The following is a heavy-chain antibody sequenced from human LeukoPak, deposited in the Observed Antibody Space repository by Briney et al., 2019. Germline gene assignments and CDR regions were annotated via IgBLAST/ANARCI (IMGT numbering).Heavy chain of an antibody. V-gene: IGHV3-23*01. D-gene: IGHD3-22*01. CDR3: ARDPTYYYDSSGYF. J-gene: IGHJ4*02. CDR2: ISGSGGST. CDR1: GFTFSSYA. Sequence: GGSLRLSCAASGFTFSSYAMSWVRQAPGKGLEWVSAISGSGGSTYYADSVKGRFTISRDNAKNSLYLQMNSLRAEDTAVYYCARDPTYYYDSSGYFWGQGTLVTVSS.